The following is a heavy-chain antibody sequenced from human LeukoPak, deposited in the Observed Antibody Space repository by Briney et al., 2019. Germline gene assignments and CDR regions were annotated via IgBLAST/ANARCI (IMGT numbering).Heavy chain of an antibody. CDR1: GYTFTGYY. D-gene: IGHD3-22*01. CDR3: ASPYYYDSSGNGGAFDI. J-gene: IGHJ3*02. CDR2: INPNSGGT. Sequence: ASVKVSCKASGYTFTGYYMHWVRQAPGQGLEWMGWINPNSGGTNYAQKFQGRVTMTRDTSISTAYMELSRLRSDDTAVYYCASPYYYDSSGNGGAFDIWGQGTMVTVSS. V-gene: IGHV1-2*02.